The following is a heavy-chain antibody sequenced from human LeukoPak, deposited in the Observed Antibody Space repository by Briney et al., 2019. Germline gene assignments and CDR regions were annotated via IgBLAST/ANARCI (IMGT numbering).Heavy chain of an antibody. D-gene: IGHD3-9*01. Sequence: GGSLRLSCAASGFTFSSYSMNWVRQAPGKGLEWVSGISGSGDSTYNADSVKGRFTMSRDNSKIALYLQMNSLRVEDTAVYYCAKDSRPILTGYYKESSHFDDWGQGTLVTVSS. CDR2: ISGSGDST. CDR3: AKDSRPILTGYYKESSHFDD. CDR1: GFTFSSYS. J-gene: IGHJ4*02. V-gene: IGHV3-23*01.